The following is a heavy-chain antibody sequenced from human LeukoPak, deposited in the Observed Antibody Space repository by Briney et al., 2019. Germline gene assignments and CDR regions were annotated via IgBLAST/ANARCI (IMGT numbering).Heavy chain of an antibody. CDR3: AKRIQSAMAMGY. V-gene: IGHV3-23*01. CDR2: IRGSGTGT. D-gene: IGHD5-18*01. CDR1: GFTFGSYA. Sequence: GGSLRLSCAASGFTFGSYAMTWVRQAPGKGLEWVSAIRGSGTGTNYGDSVKGRFTISRHNSKNTLYLQMNSLRAEDTAVYYCAKRIQSAMAMGYWGQGTLVTVSS. J-gene: IGHJ4*02.